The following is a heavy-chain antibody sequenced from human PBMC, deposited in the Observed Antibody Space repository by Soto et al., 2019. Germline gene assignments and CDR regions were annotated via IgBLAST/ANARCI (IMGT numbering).Heavy chain of an antibody. CDR2: IIPILGIS. CDR1: VGTFSSYT. D-gene: IGHD2-15*01. CDR3: ARDRDYGGSSGAVN. V-gene: IGHV1-69*08. J-gene: IGHJ4*02. Sequence: QVQLVQSGAEVKKPGSSVKVSCKASVGTFSSYTISWVRQAPGQGLEWMGRIIPILGISHYAQKFQGRVTITADKATRTAYRELSNVSSEDTAVYYCARDRDYGGSSGAVNWGQGTLVTVAS.